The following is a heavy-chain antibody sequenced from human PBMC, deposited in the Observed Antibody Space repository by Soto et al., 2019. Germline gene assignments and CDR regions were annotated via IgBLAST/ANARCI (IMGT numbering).Heavy chain of an antibody. V-gene: IGHV3-9*01. J-gene: IGHJ4*02. CDR1: GFTFDDYA. D-gene: IGHD3-16*01. Sequence: EVQLVESGGDLVQPGRSLRLSCAASGFTFDDYAMHWVRQAPGKGLEWVSGISWHSGRIAYADSVKGRFTVSRDNAKNPLYLKRNRMKPDDTAGYYCEKDGEPGEISNFYFAHWGQGTLVTVSS. CDR2: ISWHSGRI. CDR3: EKDGEPGEISNFYFAH.